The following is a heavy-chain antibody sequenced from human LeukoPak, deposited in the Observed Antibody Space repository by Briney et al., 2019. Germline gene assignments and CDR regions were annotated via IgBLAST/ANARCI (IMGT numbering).Heavy chain of an antibody. CDR1: GYTFTSYD. Sequence: ASAKVSCKASGYTFTSYDINWVRQATGQGLEWMGWMNPNSGNTGYAQKFQGRVTMTRNTSISTAYMELSSLRSEDTAVYYCARMMDYYYYMDVWGKGTTVTVS. CDR2: MNPNSGNT. CDR3: ARMMDYYYYMDV. D-gene: IGHD3-16*01. V-gene: IGHV1-8*01. J-gene: IGHJ6*03.